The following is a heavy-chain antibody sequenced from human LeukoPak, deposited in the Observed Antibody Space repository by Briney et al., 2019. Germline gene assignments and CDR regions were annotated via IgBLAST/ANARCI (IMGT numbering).Heavy chain of an antibody. CDR2: IKSKTDGGTK. J-gene: IGHJ4*02. CDR1: GFTFSNAW. V-gene: IGHV3-15*01. Sequence: GGSLRLSCAASGFTFSNAWMSWVRQAPGKGLEWVGCIKSKTDGGTKDYAAPVQGRITISRDDSKNTLYLQINSLKTEDTAVYYCTADSAYWGQGTLVTVSS. CDR3: TADSAY.